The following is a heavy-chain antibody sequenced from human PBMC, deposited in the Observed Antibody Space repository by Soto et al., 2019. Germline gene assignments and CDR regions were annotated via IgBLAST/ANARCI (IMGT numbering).Heavy chain of an antibody. V-gene: IGHV1-18*01. CDR1: GYTFTTYG. CDR2: ISPYNGDT. J-gene: IGHJ6*02. CDR3: ARGGSWDSYYYGMDV. Sequence: QVQLVQSGAEVKKPGASVQVSCKASGYTFTTYGVSWVRQAPGQGLEWMGWISPYNGDTNYAQRVQGRVTMTTHTSTSTAYMELRSLRSDDTAVYYCARGGSWDSYYYGMDVWGQGTTVTVSS. D-gene: IGHD6-13*01.